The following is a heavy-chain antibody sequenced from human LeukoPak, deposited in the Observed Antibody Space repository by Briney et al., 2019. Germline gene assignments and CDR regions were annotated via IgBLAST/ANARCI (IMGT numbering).Heavy chain of an antibody. CDR3: ARGSRRGYCSSTSCSNWFDP. Sequence: SETLSLTCTVSGGSISTGGYYWSWIRQPPGKGLEWIGEINHSGSTNYNPSLKSRVTISVDTSKNQFSLKLSSVTAADTAVYYCARGSRRGYCSSTSCSNWFDPWGQGTLVTVSS. J-gene: IGHJ5*02. V-gene: IGHV4-34*01. CDR2: INHSGST. CDR1: GGSISTGGYY. D-gene: IGHD2-2*01.